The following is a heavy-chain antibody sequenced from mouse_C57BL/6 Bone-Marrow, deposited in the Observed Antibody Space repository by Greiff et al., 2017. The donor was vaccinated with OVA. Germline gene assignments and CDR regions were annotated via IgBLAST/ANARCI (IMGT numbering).Heavy chain of an antibody. D-gene: IGHD2-5*01. Sequence: QVQLQQSGAELARPGASVKLSCKASGYTFTSYGISWVKQSTGQGLEWIGEIYPRSGNTYYNEKFKGKATLTADKSSSTAYMELRSLTSEDSAVYFCARSRYSNYLDYYAMDYWGQGTSVTVSS. V-gene: IGHV1-81*01. CDR1: GYTFTSYG. CDR2: IYPRSGNT. J-gene: IGHJ4*01. CDR3: ARSRYSNYLDYYAMDY.